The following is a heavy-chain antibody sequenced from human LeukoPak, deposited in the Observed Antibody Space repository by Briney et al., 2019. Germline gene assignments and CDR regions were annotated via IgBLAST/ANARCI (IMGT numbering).Heavy chain of an antibody. V-gene: IGHV3-23*01. J-gene: IGHJ4*02. CDR3: APAQDSYGLFDY. CDR2: ISSSGGST. Sequence: GGSLRLSCAASGFTFSSYAMSWVRQAPGKGLEWVSAISSSGGSTYYADSVQGRFTISRDNSKNTLFPQMISCRAAGTAVYYWAPAQDSYGLFDYWGQGTLVTVSS. D-gene: IGHD5-18*01. CDR1: GFTFSSYA.